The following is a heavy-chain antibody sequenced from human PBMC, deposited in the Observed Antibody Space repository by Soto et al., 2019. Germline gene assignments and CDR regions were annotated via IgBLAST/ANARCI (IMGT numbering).Heavy chain of an antibody. V-gene: IGHV3-48*02. CDR2: ISSSSSTI. D-gene: IGHD2-15*01. CDR1: GFTFSSYS. Sequence: EVQLVESGGGLVQPGGSLRLSCAASGFTFSSYSMNWVRQAPGKGLEWVSYISSSSSTIYYADSVKGRFTISRDNAKNSLYLQMNSPRDEDTAVYYCARDRSTGYCSGGSCYVDAFDIWGQGTMVTVSS. J-gene: IGHJ3*02. CDR3: ARDRSTGYCSGGSCYVDAFDI.